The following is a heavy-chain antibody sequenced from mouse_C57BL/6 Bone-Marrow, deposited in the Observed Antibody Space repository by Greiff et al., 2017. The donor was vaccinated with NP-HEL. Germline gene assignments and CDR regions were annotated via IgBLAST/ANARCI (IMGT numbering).Heavy chain of an antibody. CDR3: ARVRDYQFAY. J-gene: IGHJ3*01. CDR1: GYTFTDYY. Sequence: VQLQQSGPVLVKPGASVKMSCKASGYTFTDYYMNWVKQSHGKSLEWIGVINPYNGGTSYNQKFKGKATLTVDKSSSTAYMELNSLTSEDSAVYYCARVRDYQFAYWGQGTLVTVSA. CDR2: INPYNGGT. V-gene: IGHV1-19*01. D-gene: IGHD2-4*01.